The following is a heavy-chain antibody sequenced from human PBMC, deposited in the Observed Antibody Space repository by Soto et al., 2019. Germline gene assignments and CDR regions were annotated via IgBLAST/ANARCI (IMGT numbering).Heavy chain of an antibody. CDR2: IYYSGST. J-gene: IGHJ4*02. D-gene: IGHD1-26*01. V-gene: IGHV4-59*08. CDR3: ARLRVGWQGRWEDY. CDR1: GGSISSYY. Sequence: SETLSLTCTVSGGSISSYYWSWIRQPPGKGLEWIGYIYYSGSTNYNPSLKSRVTISVDTSKNQFSLKLSSVTAADTAVYYCARLRVGWQGRWEDYWGQGTLVTVSS.